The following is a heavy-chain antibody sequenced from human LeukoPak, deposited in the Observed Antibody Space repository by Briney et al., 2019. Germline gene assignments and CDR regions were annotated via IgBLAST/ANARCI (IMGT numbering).Heavy chain of an antibody. J-gene: IGHJ3*02. CDR3: ARESPELQSAFNI. V-gene: IGHV4-59*01. D-gene: IGHD1-7*01. Sequence: SETLSLTCTASGGSFSSYDWSWIRQPPGKGLEWIGYIYYSGSTNYNPSLKSRVTFSVDTSKNQFSLNLSSVTAADTAVYYCARESPELQSAFNIWGHGTMVTVS. CDR2: IYYSGST. CDR1: GGSFSSYD.